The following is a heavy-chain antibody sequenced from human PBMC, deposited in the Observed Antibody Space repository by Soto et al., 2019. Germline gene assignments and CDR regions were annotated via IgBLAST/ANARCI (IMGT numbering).Heavy chain of an antibody. D-gene: IGHD3-3*01. Sequence: QVQLQESGPGLVKPSETLSLTCTVSGGSVSSGSYYWSWIRQPPGKGLEWIGYIYYSGSTNYNPSLKSRVTISVDTSKTPFSLKLSSVTAAATAVYYCARGEWLTLDSWGQGTLVTVSS. V-gene: IGHV4-61*01. CDR3: ARGEWLTLDS. CDR1: GGSVSSGSYY. CDR2: IYYSGST. J-gene: IGHJ4*02.